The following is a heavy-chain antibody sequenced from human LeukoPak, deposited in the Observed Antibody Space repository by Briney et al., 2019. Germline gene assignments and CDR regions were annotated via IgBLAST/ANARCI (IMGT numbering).Heavy chain of an antibody. J-gene: IGHJ4*02. CDR2: INPNSGGT. CDR3: ARDAVDFWSGSSFDY. V-gene: IGHV1-2*02. D-gene: IGHD3-3*01. Sequence: ASVKVSCKASGYTFTGYYMHWVRQAPGQGLEWMGWINPNSGGTNYAQKFQGRVTMTRDTSISTAYMELGRLRSDDTAVYYYARDAVDFWSGSSFDYWGQGTLVTVSS. CDR1: GYTFTGYY.